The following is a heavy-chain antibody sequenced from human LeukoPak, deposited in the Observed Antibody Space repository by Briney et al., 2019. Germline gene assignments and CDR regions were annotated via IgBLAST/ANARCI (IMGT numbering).Heavy chain of an antibody. CDR3: ARGLTYYDYVWGSYRLSEGNDY. D-gene: IGHD3-16*02. CDR1: GYTFTSYD. V-gene: IGHV1-8*01. CDR2: MNPNSGNT. J-gene: IGHJ4*02. Sequence: ASVKVSCKASGYTFTSYDINWVRQAPGQGLEWMGWMNPNSGNTVYAQKFQGRVTMTRNTSISTAYMGLSSLRSEDTAVYYCARGLTYYDYVWGSYRLSEGNDYWGQGTLVTVSS.